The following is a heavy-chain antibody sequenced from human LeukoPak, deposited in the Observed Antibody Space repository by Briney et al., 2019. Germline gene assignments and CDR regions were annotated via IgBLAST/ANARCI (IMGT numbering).Heavy chain of an antibody. Sequence: ASVKVSCKASGYTFTGYYMHWVRQAPGQGLEWMGWINPNSGGTNYAQKFQGRVTMTRDTSISTAYMELSRLRSDDTAVYYCARDRGAGNEYNWFDPWGQGTLVTVSS. CDR2: INPNSGGT. CDR1: GYTFTGYY. D-gene: IGHD1-1*01. J-gene: IGHJ5*02. CDR3: ARDRGAGNEYNWFDP. V-gene: IGHV1-2*02.